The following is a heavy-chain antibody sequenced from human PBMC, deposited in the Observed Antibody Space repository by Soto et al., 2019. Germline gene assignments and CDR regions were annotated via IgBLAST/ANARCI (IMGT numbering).Heavy chain of an antibody. CDR2: IYHSGST. CDR1: GGSISSDNW. CDR3: RGSSWYRYYYGMDV. V-gene: IGHV4-4*02. Sequence: SETLSLTCAVSGGSISSDNWWSWVRQPPGKGLEWIGEIYHSGSTNYNPSLKSRVTISVDKSKNQFSLKLSSVTAADTAVYYCRGSSWYRYYYGMDVWGQGTTVTVSS. D-gene: IGHD6-13*01. J-gene: IGHJ6*02.